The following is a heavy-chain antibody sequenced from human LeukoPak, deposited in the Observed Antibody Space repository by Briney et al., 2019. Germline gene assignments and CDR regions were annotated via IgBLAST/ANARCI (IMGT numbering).Heavy chain of an antibody. Sequence: GRSLRLSCAASGFTFSSYGMHWVRQAPGEGLEWVAVIWYDGSSKYYADSVKGRFTISRDNSKNTLYLQMNSLRAEDTAVYYCARDGGDGYHFRKGFYYFDYWGQGTLVTVSP. CDR2: IWYDGSSK. CDR3: ARDGGDGYHFRKGFYYFDY. CDR1: GFTFSSYG. D-gene: IGHD5-24*01. V-gene: IGHV3-33*01. J-gene: IGHJ4*02.